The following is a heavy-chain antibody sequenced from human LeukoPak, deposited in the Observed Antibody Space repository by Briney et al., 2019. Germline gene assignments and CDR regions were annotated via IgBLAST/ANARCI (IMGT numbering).Heavy chain of an antibody. V-gene: IGHV4-59*12. CDR3: AREPRGYKAYYMDV. D-gene: IGHD5-18*01. CDR1: GGSISSYY. J-gene: IGHJ6*03. Sequence: SETLSLTCTVSGGSISSYYWSWIRQPPGKGLEWIGYIYYSGSTNYNPSLKSRVTISVDTSKNQFSLKLSSVTAADTAVYYCAREPRGYKAYYMDVWGKGTTVTVSS. CDR2: IYYSGST.